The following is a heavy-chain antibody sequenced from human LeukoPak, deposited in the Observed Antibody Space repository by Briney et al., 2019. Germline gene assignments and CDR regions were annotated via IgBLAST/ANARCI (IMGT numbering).Heavy chain of an antibody. CDR1: GFTVSSNY. CDR3: ARVGFDCSSTSCYEYYFDY. V-gene: IGHV3-53*01. J-gene: IGHJ4*02. Sequence: GGSLRLSCAASGFTVSSNYMSWVRQAPGKGLEWVSVIYSGGSTYYADSVKGRFTISRDNSKSTLYIQMNSLRAEDTAVYYCARVGFDCSSTSCYEYYFDYWGQGNLITVSS. CDR2: IYSGGST. D-gene: IGHD2-2*01.